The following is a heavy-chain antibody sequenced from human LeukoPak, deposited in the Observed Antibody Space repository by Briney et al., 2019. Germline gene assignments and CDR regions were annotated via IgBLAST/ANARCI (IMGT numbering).Heavy chain of an antibody. CDR2: IYYSGST. V-gene: IGHV4-59*01. D-gene: IGHD4-17*01. CDR1: GGSISSYY. J-gene: IGHJ4*02. Sequence: KTSETLSLTCTVSGGSISSYYWSWIRQPPGKGLEWIGYIYYSGSTNYNPSLKSRVTISVDTSKNQFSLKLSSVTAADTAVYYCAREGKYGDYGYWGQGTLVTVSS. CDR3: AREGKYGDYGY.